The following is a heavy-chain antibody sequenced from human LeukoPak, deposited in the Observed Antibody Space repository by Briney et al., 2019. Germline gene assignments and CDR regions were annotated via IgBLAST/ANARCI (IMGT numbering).Heavy chain of an antibody. CDR3: AREDYYDSSGPFY. V-gene: IGHV3-7*01. CDR1: GFSFSIYW. D-gene: IGHD3-22*01. Sequence: PGASLILSCAASGFSFSIYWMSWVRQAPGTGLEWVAIIKQVGSEKYYVASVKGRFTISRDNAKNSLYLQINSLRAEDTAVYYCAREDYYDSSGPFYWGQGTLVTVSS. CDR2: IKQVGSEK. J-gene: IGHJ4*02.